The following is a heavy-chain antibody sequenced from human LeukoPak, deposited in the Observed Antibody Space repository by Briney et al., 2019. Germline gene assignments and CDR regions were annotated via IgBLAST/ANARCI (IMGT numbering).Heavy chain of an antibody. J-gene: IGHJ4*02. V-gene: IGHV4-30-2*01. CDR1: GGSISNGGYY. Sequence: PSETLSLTCTVSGGSISNGGYYWSWIRQPPGKGLEWIGYICHSGSTYYNPSLKSRVTISVDRSKNQFSLKLSSVTAADTAVYYCARDLADRTIVVVITYFDYWGQGTLVTVSS. CDR2: ICHSGST. D-gene: IGHD3-22*01. CDR3: ARDLADRTIVVVITYFDY.